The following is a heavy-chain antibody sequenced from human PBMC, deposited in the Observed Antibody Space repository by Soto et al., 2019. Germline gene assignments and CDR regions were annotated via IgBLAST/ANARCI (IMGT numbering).Heavy chain of an antibody. J-gene: IGHJ4*02. CDR3: AKDAEGTAIFFDY. CDR1: GFTFDDYA. Sequence: EVQLVESGGGLVQPGRSLRLSCAASGFTFDDYAMHWVRQAPGKGLEWVSGISWNSGSIGYADSVKGRFTISRDNAKNSLYLQMNSLRAEDTALYYCAKDAEGTAIFFDYWGQGTLVTVSS. D-gene: IGHD5-18*01. V-gene: IGHV3-9*01. CDR2: ISWNSGSI.